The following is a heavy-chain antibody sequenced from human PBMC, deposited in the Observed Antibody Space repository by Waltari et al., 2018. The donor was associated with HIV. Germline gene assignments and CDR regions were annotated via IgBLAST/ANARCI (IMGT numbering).Heavy chain of an antibody. J-gene: IGHJ1*01. CDR2: INSDGGVT. Sequence: EVQLVAWGGGLVQRGGSRRLSCAASGFTFSSSLMHLVRQAPGRGLGGVSRINSDGGVTSHAESVKGRFAIARDNDRNTLYLQMSSLRAEDTAVYYCAKGGTGVYSFEFGRWGQGNLGTVSS. D-gene: IGHD2-8*01. CDR1: GFTFSSSL. V-gene: IGHV3-74*01. CDR3: AKGGTGVYSFEFGR.